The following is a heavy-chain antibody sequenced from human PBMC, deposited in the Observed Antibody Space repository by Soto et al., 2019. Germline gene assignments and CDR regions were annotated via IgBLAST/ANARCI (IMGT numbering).Heavy chain of an antibody. CDR3: ASSSTSWLDYYYYMDV. V-gene: IGHV1-3*01. CDR2: INAGNGNT. Sequence: ASVKVSCKASGYTFTSYAMHWVRQAPGQRLEWMGWINAGNGNTKYSQKFQGRVTITRDTSASTAYMELSSLRSEDTAVYYCASSSTSWLDYYYYMDVWGKGTTVTVSS. CDR1: GYTFTSYA. J-gene: IGHJ6*03. D-gene: IGHD2-2*01.